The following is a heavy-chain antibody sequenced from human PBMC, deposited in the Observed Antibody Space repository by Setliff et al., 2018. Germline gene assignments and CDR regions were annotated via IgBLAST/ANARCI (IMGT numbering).Heavy chain of an antibody. CDR3: ARGLEGEDYFYYMDV. CDR1: GVPLSGHY. CDR2: VHHSGTT. J-gene: IGHJ6*03. Sequence: PSETLSLTCAVYGVPLSGHYWTWVRQTPGKGLEWIGEVHHSGTTNYNPSLKSRVTISVDTSDTSRNQFSLKLKFLTATDTGVYYCARGLEGEDYFYYMDVWGKGTTVTVSS. D-gene: IGHD2-21*01. V-gene: IGHV4-34*01.